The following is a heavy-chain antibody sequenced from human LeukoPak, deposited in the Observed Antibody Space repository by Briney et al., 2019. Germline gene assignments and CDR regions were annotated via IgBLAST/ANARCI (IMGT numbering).Heavy chain of an antibody. V-gene: IGHV1-69*01. Sequence: ASVKVSCKASGGTFSSYAISWVRQAPGQGLEWMGGIIPIFGTANYAQKFQGRVTITADESTSTAYMELSSLRSEDTAVYYCARAHPVDIVVVPAATPAYYYYMDVWGKGTMVTVSS. CDR1: GGTFSSYA. J-gene: IGHJ6*03. D-gene: IGHD2-2*01. CDR3: ARAHPVDIVVVPAATPAYYYYMDV. CDR2: IIPIFGTA.